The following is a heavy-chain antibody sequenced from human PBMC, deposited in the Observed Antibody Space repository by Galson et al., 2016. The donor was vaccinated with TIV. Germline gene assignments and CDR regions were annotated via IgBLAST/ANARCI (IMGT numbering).Heavy chain of an antibody. CDR1: GYSFTNYG. D-gene: IGHD3-22*01. V-gene: IGHV1-18*01. CDR2: ISTYNGYT. CDR3: ARDPTYYDTNGWGH. Sequence: SVKVSCKASGYSFTNYGIAWVRQAPGQGLEWMGWISTYNGYTDYAQKLQGRVTMTTDTSTSTDYMELRSLRSDDTAMYDCARDPTYYDTNGWGHWGQGTLVIVSS. J-gene: IGHJ4*02.